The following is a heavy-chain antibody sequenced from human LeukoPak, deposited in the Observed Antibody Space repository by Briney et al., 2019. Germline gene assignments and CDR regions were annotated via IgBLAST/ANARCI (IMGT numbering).Heavy chain of an antibody. CDR1: GFTVSRNY. V-gene: IGHV3-53*01. CDR2: IYADGNT. D-gene: IGHD4-17*01. J-gene: IGHJ4*02. CDR3: ARDSYGDANFDS. Sequence: SGGSLRLSCAASGFTVSRNYMSWVRQAPGKGLEWVSFIYADGNTYYADSVKGRFTISRDISKNAVYLQMNSLRAEDTAVYYCARDSYGDANFDSWGQGTLVTVSS.